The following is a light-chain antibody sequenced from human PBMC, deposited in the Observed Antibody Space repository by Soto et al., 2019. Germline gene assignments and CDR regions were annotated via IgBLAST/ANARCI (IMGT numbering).Light chain of an antibody. Sequence: DIQMTQSPSSLSASVGDRVTITCRASQDINNLLAWFQQKPGKAPKSLISAASSLQSGVPSKFSGSGSGTDFTLTISSLQPEDFAPYYCQQYDSHPLTFGGGTKVEIK. CDR1: QDINNL. V-gene: IGKV1-16*02. CDR3: QQYDSHPLT. J-gene: IGKJ4*01. CDR2: AAS.